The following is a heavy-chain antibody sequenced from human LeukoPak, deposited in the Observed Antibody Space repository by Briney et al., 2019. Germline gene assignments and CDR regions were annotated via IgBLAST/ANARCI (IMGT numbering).Heavy chain of an antibody. Sequence: SETLSLTCTVSGASISSTGSYWAWIRQPPGKGLDWIGTISYAGSTNYNPSLNTRVTISTDTSNNQFSLRLSSVTDADTAVYYCARALREYNWFDPWGQGTLVTVSS. CDR3: ARALREYNWFDP. CDR2: ISYAGST. CDR1: GASISSTGSY. J-gene: IGHJ5*02. D-gene: IGHD4-17*01. V-gene: IGHV4-39*07.